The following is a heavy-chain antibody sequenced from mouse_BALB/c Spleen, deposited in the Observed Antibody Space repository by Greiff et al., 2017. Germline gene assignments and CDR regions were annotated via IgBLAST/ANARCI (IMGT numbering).Heavy chain of an antibody. D-gene: IGHD1-1*01. CDR2: ISYSGST. CDR1: GDSFTSGY. V-gene: IGHV3-8*02. J-gene: IGHJ2*01. Sequence: EVKLVESGPILVKPSQSLSLSCSVTGDSFTSGYWNWLRKFPGNKLEYMGYISYSGSTYYYQSLKSRISITRDTSKSQYYLQLHSMTTEESATYYCARYRTVECFDYWGQGTTLTVSS. CDR3: ARYRTVECFDY.